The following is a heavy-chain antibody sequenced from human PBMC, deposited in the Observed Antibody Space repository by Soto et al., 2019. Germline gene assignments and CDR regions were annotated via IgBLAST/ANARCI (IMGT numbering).Heavy chain of an antibody. D-gene: IGHD5-12*01. V-gene: IGHV3-48*03. Sequence: GSLRLSCEVSGFIFSEYEFNWVRQAPGKGLEWVSYIGKNGRDIYDADSVKGRFTISRDDDKSTLYLEMNSLRAEDTAVYYCVRGAGNGYDPTYNWFDPLRQGTLVTVSS. CDR1: GFIFSEYE. J-gene: IGHJ5*02. CDR3: VRGAGNGYDPTYNWFDP. CDR2: IGKNGRDI.